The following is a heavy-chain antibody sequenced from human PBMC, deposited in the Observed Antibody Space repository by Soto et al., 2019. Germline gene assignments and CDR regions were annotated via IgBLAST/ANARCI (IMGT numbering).Heavy chain of an antibody. D-gene: IGHD6-13*01. CDR1: GYTFTGYY. V-gene: IGHV1-2*04. CDR2: INPNSGGT. CDR3: ARASIAAAGSHYYYCYMDV. J-gene: IGHJ6*03. Sequence: ASVKVSCKASGYTFTGYYMHWVRQAPGQGLEWMGWINPNSGGTNYAQKFQGWVTMTRDTSISTAYMELSRLRSDDTAVYYCARASIAAAGSHYYYCYMDVWGKGTTVTVSS.